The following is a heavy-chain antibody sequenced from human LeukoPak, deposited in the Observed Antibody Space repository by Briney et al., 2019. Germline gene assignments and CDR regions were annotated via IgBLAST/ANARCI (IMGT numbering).Heavy chain of an antibody. V-gene: IGHV4-59*12. CDR2: LYQGGTS. D-gene: IGHD4-17*01. J-gene: IGHJ4*02. CDR3: ARDRVDGDYGEGSY. Sequence: PSETLSLTCTVSGGSISNYYWSWIRQPPGKGLEWIGSLYQGGTSYHNPSLKSRVTISADTSKNQIFLNLKSVMAADTAMYFCARDRVDGDYGEGSYWGQGTLVTVSS. CDR1: GGSISNYY.